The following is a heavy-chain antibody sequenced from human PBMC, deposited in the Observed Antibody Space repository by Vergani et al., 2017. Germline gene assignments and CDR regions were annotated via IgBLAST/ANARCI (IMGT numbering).Heavy chain of an antibody. D-gene: IGHD6-6*01. CDR3: AREPAGFSSSAKGWFDP. Sequence: EVQLLESGGGLVQPGGSLRLSCAASGFTFSSYAMSWVRQAPGKGLEWVSAISGSGGSTYYADSVKGRFTISRDNAKNSLYLQMNSLRAEDTAVYYYAREPAGFSSSAKGWFDPWGQGTLVTVSS. V-gene: IGHV3-23*01. CDR2: ISGSGGST. J-gene: IGHJ5*02. CDR1: GFTFSSYA.